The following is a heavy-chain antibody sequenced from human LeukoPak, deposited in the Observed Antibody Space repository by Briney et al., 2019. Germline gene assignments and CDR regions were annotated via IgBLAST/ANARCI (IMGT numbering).Heavy chain of an antibody. Sequence: SETLSLTCTVSGDSISNTNYYWSWIRQPPGKGLEWIGYIYYSGTTNFNPSLKSRVTISVDTSKNQFSLRLSSVTAADTAVYYCARDSTPYGHSGYWGQGTLVTVSP. CDR2: IYYSGTT. J-gene: IGHJ4*02. CDR3: ARDSTPYGHSGY. CDR1: GDSISNTNYY. D-gene: IGHD4-17*01. V-gene: IGHV4-61*01.